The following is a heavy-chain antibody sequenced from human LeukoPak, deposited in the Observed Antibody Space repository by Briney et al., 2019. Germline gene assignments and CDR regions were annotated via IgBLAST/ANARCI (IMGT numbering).Heavy chain of an antibody. CDR2: ISGSGGST. CDR3: AKWFGESRWYYFDY. J-gene: IGHJ4*02. V-gene: IGHV3-23*01. D-gene: IGHD3-10*01. CDR1: GFTFSSYA. Sequence: GGSLRLSCAASGFTFSSYAMSWVRQAPGKGLEWVSAISGSGGSTYYADSVKGRFTISRDNSKNTLYLQMNSLRAEDTAVYYSAKWFGESRWYYFDYWGQGTLVTVSS.